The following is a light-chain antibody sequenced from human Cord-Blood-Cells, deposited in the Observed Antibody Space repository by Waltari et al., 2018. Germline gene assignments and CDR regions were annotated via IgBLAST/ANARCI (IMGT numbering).Light chain of an antibody. CDR1: SSDVGGDNY. CDR2: DVS. V-gene: IGLV2-11*01. CDR3: AAWDDSLSGWV. Sequence: QSALTQPRSVSGSPGQSVTISCTGTSSDVGGDNYVSWYQQHPGKAPKLMIYDVSKRPSGVPDRFSGSKSGNPASLTISGLRSEDEADYYCAAWDDSLSGWVFGGGTKLTVL. J-gene: IGLJ3*02.